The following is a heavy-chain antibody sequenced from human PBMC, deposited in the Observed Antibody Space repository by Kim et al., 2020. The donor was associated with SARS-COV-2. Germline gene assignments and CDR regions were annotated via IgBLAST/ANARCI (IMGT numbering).Heavy chain of an antibody. CDR2: ISSSSSYI. CDR1: GFTFSSYS. V-gene: IGHV3-21*01. CDR3: ASVAAAGPTVYYYYGMDV. Sequence: GGSLRLSCAASGFTFSSYSMNWVRQAPGKGLEWVSSISSSSSYIYYADSVKGRFTISRDNAKNSLYLQMNSLRAEDTAVYYCASVAAAGPTVYYYYGMDVWGQGTTDTVSS. D-gene: IGHD6-13*01. J-gene: IGHJ6*02.